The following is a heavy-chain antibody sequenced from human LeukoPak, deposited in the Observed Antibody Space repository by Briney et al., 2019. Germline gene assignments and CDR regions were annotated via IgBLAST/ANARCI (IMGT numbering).Heavy chain of an antibody. CDR2: ISSGGGDI. D-gene: IGHD3-10*01. CDR1: GFTFSSYA. CDR3: AKDLAILVQGGLDY. J-gene: IGHJ4*02. Sequence: GGSLRLSCAASGFTFSSYAMSWVRQAPGKGLEWVSVISSGGGDIYYADSVKGRFTISRDNSKNTLYLQMNSLRVEDTAVYYCAKDLAILVQGGLDYWGQGTLVTVRS. V-gene: IGHV3-23*01.